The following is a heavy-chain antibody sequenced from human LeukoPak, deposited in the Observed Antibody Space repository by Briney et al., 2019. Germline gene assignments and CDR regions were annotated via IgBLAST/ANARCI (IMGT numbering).Heavy chain of an antibody. CDR1: GGSISSGDYS. CDR3: ARGLVAAAGIPDY. CDR2: IYTSGST. Sequence: SETLSLTCAVSGGSISSGDYSWSWIRQPAGKGLEWIGRIYTSGSTNYNPSLKSRVTMSVDTSKNQFSLKLSSVTAADTAVYYCARGLVAAAGIPDYWGQGTLVTVSS. V-gene: IGHV4-61*02. J-gene: IGHJ4*02. D-gene: IGHD6-13*01.